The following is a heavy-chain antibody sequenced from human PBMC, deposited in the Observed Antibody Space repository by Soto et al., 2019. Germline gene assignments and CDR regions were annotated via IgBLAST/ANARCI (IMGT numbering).Heavy chain of an antibody. CDR1: GFIFSNNG. Sequence: QVQLVESGGGEVQPGTSLRLSCIASGFIFSNNGMHWVRQAPGKGLEWVALVSHDGRKTFYADSVKGRLTIYRDNYKNTVYLHMNNLRPEDTAVYRCARDLRQGASGATVYGMDVWGQGTTVTVSS. CDR3: ARDLRQGASGATVYGMDV. D-gene: IGHD7-27*01. J-gene: IGHJ6*02. V-gene: IGHV3-30*03. CDR2: VSHDGRKT.